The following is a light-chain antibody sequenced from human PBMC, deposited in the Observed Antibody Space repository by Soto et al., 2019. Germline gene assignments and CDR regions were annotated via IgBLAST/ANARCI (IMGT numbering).Light chain of an antibody. Sequence: EIVMTQSPATLSVSPGERATLSCRASQSVSSNLAWYQQKPGQAPSLLIYDISARATGIPTRFSGSGSGTEFTLTISSLQSEDFAVYYCQQYGSSLVTFGQGTRLEIK. V-gene: IGKV3D-15*01. J-gene: IGKJ5*01. CDR3: QQYGSSLVT. CDR2: DIS. CDR1: QSVSSN.